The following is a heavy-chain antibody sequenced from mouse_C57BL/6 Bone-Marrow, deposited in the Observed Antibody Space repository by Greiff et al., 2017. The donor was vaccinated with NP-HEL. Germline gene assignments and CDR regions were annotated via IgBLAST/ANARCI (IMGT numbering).Heavy chain of an antibody. D-gene: IGHD2-3*01. CDR3: ARKGYDYFDY. CDR1: GFSLTSYA. V-gene: IGHV2-9-1*01. CDR2: IWTGGGP. J-gene: IGHJ2*01. Sequence: VKLMESGPGLVAPSQSLSITCTVSGFSLTSYAISWVRQPPGKGLEWLGVIWTGGGPNYNSALKSRLSISKDNSKSQVFLKMNRLQTDDADRYYCARKGYDYFDYWGQGTTLTVSS.